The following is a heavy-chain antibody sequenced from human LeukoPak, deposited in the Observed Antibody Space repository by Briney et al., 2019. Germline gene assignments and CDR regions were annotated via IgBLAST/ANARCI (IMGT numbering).Heavy chain of an antibody. CDR1: GYTFTSYG. CDR2: ISAYNGNT. J-gene: IGHJ6*02. V-gene: IGHV1-18*01. Sequence: ASVKVSCKASGYTFTSYGISWVRQAPGQGLEWMGWISAYNGNTNYAQKLQGRVTMTTDTSTSTAYMELRSLRSDDTAVYYCARGGCSRTSCYSPYYYYGMDVWGQGTTVTVSS. CDR3: ARGGCSRTSCYSPYYYYGMDV. D-gene: IGHD2-2*02.